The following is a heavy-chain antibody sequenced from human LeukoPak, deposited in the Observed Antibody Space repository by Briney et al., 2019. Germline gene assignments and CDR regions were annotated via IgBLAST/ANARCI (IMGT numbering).Heavy chain of an antibody. D-gene: IGHD1-26*01. J-gene: IGHJ4*02. Sequence: PGGSLRLSCAASGFPFDDKAMHWVRQAPGKGLEWVAGISRNSDSTDYADSVKGRFTLSSYNAKNSLYLQMHTLRAEDMALYYCVKDIGSGSYRYGGYFDYWGQGTLVTVSS. CDR3: VKDIGSGSYRYGGYFDY. CDR2: ISRNSDST. CDR1: GFPFDDKA. V-gene: IGHV3-9*03.